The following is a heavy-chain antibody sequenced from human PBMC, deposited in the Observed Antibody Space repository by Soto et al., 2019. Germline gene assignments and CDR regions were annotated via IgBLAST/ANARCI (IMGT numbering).Heavy chain of an antibody. V-gene: IGHV3-23*01. CDR1: GFTFSNYA. CDR2: ISGSSTGT. Sequence: GGSLRLSCAASGFTFSNYAMNWVRQAPGKGLEWVSAISGSSTGTDYADSVKDRFTISRDNSKNTLYLQMNSLRAEDTAVYYCAKDLPPHRSHDAFDIWGQGTRVTVSS. CDR3: AKDLPPHRSHDAFDI. J-gene: IGHJ3*02.